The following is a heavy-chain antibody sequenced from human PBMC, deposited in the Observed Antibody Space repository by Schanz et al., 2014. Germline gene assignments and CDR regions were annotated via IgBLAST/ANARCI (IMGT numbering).Heavy chain of an antibody. CDR1: GFGFSSYS. V-gene: IGHV3-48*04. Sequence: EVQLVESGGGLIQPGGSLRLSCAASGFGFSSYSMNWVRQAPGKGLEWVSYIGNGGVTIYYADSVKGRFTISRDNSKNSLFLQLNSLRADDTAVYYCARKRGSGGKNWYFDLWGRGTLVTVSA. CDR3: ARKRGSGGKNWYFDL. CDR2: IGNGGVTI. J-gene: IGHJ2*01. D-gene: IGHD3-3*01.